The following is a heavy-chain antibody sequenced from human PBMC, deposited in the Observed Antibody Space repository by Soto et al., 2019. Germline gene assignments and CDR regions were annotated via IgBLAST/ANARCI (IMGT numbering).Heavy chain of an antibody. CDR1: GGSTSSDNY. Sequence: PSETLSLTCSVSGGSTSSDNYWSWIRQPPGKGLEWIGHIYYSGNTDYNPSLKSRLAISIDTSKNQFSLKLSSVTAADTAVYFCAREGGESSDGLYYFDSWGQGSLVTVSS. D-gene: IGHD3-16*01. J-gene: IGHJ4*02. V-gene: IGHV4-30-4*01. CDR3: AREGGESSDGLYYFDS. CDR2: IYYSGNT.